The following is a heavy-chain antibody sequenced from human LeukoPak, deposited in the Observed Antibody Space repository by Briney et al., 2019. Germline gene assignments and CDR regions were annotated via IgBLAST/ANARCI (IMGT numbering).Heavy chain of an antibody. CDR3: ARSDYDVLTGYYPFDY. V-gene: IGHV3-74*01. CDR2: INTDGSST. D-gene: IGHD3-9*01. CDR1: GFTFSSYW. Sequence: GGSLRLSCAASGFTFSSYWMHWVRQAPGKGLVWVSRINTDGSSTSYADSVRGRFTISRDNAKNTLCLQMNSLRAEDTAVYYCARSDYDVLTGYYPFDYWGQGTLVTVSS. J-gene: IGHJ4*02.